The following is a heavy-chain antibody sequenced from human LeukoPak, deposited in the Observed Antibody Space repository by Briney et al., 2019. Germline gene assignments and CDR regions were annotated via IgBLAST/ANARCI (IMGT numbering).Heavy chain of an antibody. CDR2: IYYSGST. CDR3: ARLMKYDSSGYHYYFDY. Sequence: SETLSLTCTVSGGSISSSSYYWGWIRQPPGKGLEWIGSIYYSGSTYYNPSLKSRVTISVDTSKNQFSLKLSSVTAADTAVYYCARLMKYDSSGYHYYFDYWGQGTLVTVSS. J-gene: IGHJ4*02. CDR1: GGSISSSSYY. D-gene: IGHD3-22*01. V-gene: IGHV4-39*01.